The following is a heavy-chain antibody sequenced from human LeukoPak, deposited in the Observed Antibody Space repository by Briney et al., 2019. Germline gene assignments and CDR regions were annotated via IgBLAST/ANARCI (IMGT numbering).Heavy chain of an antibody. CDR2: IYYSGST. J-gene: IGHJ4*02. D-gene: IGHD5-18*01. Sequence: SETLSLTCTVSGGSISSYYWSWIRQPPGKELEWIGYIYYSGSTNYNPSLKSRVTISVDTSKNQFSLKLSSVTAADTAVYYCARELDTAMAVDYWGQGTLVTVSS. CDR1: GGSISSYY. CDR3: ARELDTAMAVDY. V-gene: IGHV4-59*01.